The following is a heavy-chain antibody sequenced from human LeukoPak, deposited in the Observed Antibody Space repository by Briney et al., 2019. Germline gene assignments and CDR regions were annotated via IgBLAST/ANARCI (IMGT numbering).Heavy chain of an antibody. D-gene: IGHD7-27*01. CDR1: GFTFNSRP. V-gene: IGHV3-48*02. J-gene: IGHJ4*02. Sequence: GGSLRLSWAASGFTFNSRPMNWVRQAPGKGLEWVSYINGDSSAIYHADSVKGRFTMSRDNAKNSVFIQMNSLRDEDTAVYYCARDRPNWGIDYWGQGTLVTVSS. CDR2: INGDSSAI. CDR3: ARDRPNWGIDY.